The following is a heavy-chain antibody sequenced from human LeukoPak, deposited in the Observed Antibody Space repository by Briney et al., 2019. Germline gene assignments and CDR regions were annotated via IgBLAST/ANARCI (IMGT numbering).Heavy chain of an antibody. CDR3: AKVTVTEYY. D-gene: IGHD4-17*01. Sequence: GGSLRPSRSASGFTFSSYAMSWVRQAPGKGLEWVSAISGSGGSTYYADSVKGRFTISRDNSKNTLYLQMNSLRAEDTAVYYGAKVTVTEYYWGQGTLVTVSS. J-gene: IGHJ4*02. CDR1: GFTFSSYA. CDR2: ISGSGGST. V-gene: IGHV3-23*01.